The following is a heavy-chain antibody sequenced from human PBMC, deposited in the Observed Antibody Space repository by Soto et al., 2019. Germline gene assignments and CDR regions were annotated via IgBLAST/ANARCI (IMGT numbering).Heavy chain of an antibody. V-gene: IGHV4-34*01. CDR3: AGGVRFLNPSDY. D-gene: IGHD3-3*01. Sequence: QVQLQQWGAGLLKPSETLSLTCAVYGGSFSGYYWSWIRQPPGKGLEWIGEINHSGSTNYNPSLKSRVPISVDTSKNQFSLKLSSVTAADTAVYYCAGGVRFLNPSDYWGQGTLVTVSS. J-gene: IGHJ4*02. CDR1: GGSFSGYY. CDR2: INHSGST.